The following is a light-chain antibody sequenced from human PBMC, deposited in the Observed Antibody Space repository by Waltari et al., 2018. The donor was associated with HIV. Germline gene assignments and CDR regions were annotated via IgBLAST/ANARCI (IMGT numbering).Light chain of an antibody. CDR2: DVS. Sequence: QSALTQPRSVSGSPGQSVTISCTGTSSDVGGSNYGSWYQQHPGKAPKLMIYDVSKRPSGVPDRFSGSKSGNTASLTISGLQAEDEADYYCCSYAGSYTGVFGGGTKLTVL. CDR3: CSYAGSYTGV. J-gene: IGLJ2*01. V-gene: IGLV2-11*01. CDR1: SSDVGGSNY.